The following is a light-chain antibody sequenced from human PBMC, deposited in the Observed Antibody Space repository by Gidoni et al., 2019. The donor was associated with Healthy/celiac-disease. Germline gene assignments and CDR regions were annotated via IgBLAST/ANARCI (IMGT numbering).Light chain of an antibody. V-gene: IGKV3-20*01. Sequence: EIVFTQSPGTLPLSPGERAALSCRASQSVSSSYLAWYQQKPGQAPRLLIYGASSRATGIPDRFSGSGSGTDFTLTISSLEPEDFAVYYCQQCCSSPLTFGGGTKVEIK. CDR1: QSVSSSY. CDR3: QQCCSSPLT. J-gene: IGKJ4*01. CDR2: GAS.